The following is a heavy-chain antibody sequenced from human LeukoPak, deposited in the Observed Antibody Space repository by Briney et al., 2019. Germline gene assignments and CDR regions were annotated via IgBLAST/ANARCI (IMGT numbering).Heavy chain of an antibody. D-gene: IGHD2-15*01. J-gene: IGHJ4*02. CDR3: ARDLVGGPIDY. CDR2: ISSSSSYI. V-gene: IGHV3-21*01. CDR1: GFTFSSYS. Sequence: PGGSLRLSCAASGFTFSSYSMNWVRQAPGKGLEWVSSISSSSSYICYADSVKGRFTISRDNAKNSLYLQMNSLRAEDTAVYYCARDLVGGPIDYWGQGTLVTVSS.